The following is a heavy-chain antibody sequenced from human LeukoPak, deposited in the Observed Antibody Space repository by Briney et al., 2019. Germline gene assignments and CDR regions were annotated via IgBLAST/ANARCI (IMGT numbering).Heavy chain of an antibody. CDR1: GGSISSRNW. J-gene: IGHJ4*02. D-gene: IGHD4-23*01. Sequence: SETLSLTCAVSGGSISSRNWWSWVRQPPGKGLEWIGEIYHSGSTNYSPSLKSRVTISVDKSKNQFSLKLSSVTAADTAVYYCARVSSSLYGGNFDYWGQGTLVTVSS. CDR2: IYHSGST. V-gene: IGHV4-4*02. CDR3: ARVSSSLYGGNFDY.